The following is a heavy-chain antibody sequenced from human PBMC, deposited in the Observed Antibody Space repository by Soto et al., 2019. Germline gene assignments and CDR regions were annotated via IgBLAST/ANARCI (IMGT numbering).Heavy chain of an antibody. CDR2: IYWNDDK. V-gene: IGHV2-5*01. J-gene: IGHJ3*02. CDR3: AHLPIFHEGHDAFDI. Sequence: SGPTLVNPTQTLTLTCTFSGFSFSPSGVGVGWIRQPPGKALEWLALIYWNDDKRYSPSLKSRLTITKDTSKNRVVLTMTNMDPVDTATYYCAHLPIFHEGHDAFDIWGQGTMVTV. CDR1: GFSFSPSGVG. D-gene: IGHD3-9*01.